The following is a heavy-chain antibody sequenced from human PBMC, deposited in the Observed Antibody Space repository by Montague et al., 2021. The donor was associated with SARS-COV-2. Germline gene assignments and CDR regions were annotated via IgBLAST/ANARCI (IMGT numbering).Heavy chain of an antibody. CDR3: AYHSGSYVWFDP. J-gene: IGHJ5*02. CDR2: TYHRSKWYN. D-gene: IGHD1-26*01. V-gene: IGHV6-1*01. Sequence: CAISGDSVSSTSGSWNWIRQSPSRGLEWLGRTYHRSKWYNDYATSVKSRIIINPDTSKNQFSLQLNSVTPEDTAVYYCAYHSGSYVWFDPWGRGTLVTVSS. CDR1: GDSVSSTSGS.